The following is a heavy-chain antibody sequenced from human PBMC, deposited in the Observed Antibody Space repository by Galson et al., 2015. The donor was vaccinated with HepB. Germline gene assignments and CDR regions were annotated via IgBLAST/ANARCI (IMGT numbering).Heavy chain of an antibody. V-gene: IGHV3-7*03. CDR3: ARGLIVVVNYDAFDI. CDR1: GFTFSSYW. J-gene: IGHJ3*02. CDR2: IKQDGSEK. Sequence: SLRLSCAASGFTFSSYWMSWVRQAPGKGLEWVANIKQDGSEKYYVDSVKGRFTISRDNAKNSLYLQMNSLRAEDTAVYYCARGLIVVVNYDAFDIWGQGTMVTVSS. D-gene: IGHD3-22*01.